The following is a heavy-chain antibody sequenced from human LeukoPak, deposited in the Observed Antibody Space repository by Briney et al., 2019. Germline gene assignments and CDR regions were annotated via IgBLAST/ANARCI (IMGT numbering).Heavy chain of an antibody. V-gene: IGHV3-30-3*01. J-gene: IGHJ4*02. CDR2: ISYDGSNK. CDR1: GFTFSSYA. Sequence: GGSLRLSCAASGFTFSSYAMHWVRQAPGKGLEWVAVISYDGSNKYYADSVKGRFTISRDNSKNTLYLQMNSLRAEDTAVYYCARDRATGELDYWGQGTLVTVSS. CDR3: ARDRATGELDY. D-gene: IGHD5-12*01.